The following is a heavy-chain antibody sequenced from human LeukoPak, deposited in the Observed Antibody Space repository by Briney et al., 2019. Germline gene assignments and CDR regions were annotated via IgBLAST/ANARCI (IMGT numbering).Heavy chain of an antibody. CDR3: ATRIAVAFDAFDI. CDR1: GYTLTELS. J-gene: IGHJ3*02. CDR2: FDPEDGET. V-gene: IGHV1-24*01. Sequence: ASVKVSCKVSGYTLTELSMHWVRQAPGKGLEWMGGFDPEDGETIYAQKFQGIVTMTEGTSTDTAYMELSSLRSEAPAVYYCATRIAVAFDAFDIWGQGTMVTVSS. D-gene: IGHD6-19*01.